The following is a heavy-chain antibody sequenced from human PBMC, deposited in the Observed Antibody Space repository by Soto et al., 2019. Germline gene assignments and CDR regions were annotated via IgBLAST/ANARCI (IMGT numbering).Heavy chain of an antibody. CDR2: IIPIFGTA. Sequence: WASVKVSCKASGGTFSSYAISWVRQAPGQGLEWMGGIIPIFGTANYAQKFQGRVTITADESTSTAYMELSSLRSEDTAVYYCARGGTIFGVVIDSLVGYYYGMDVWGPGTTVTVSS. CDR3: ARGGTIFGVVIDSLVGYYYGMDV. D-gene: IGHD3-3*01. J-gene: IGHJ6*02. V-gene: IGHV1-69*13. CDR1: GGTFSSYA.